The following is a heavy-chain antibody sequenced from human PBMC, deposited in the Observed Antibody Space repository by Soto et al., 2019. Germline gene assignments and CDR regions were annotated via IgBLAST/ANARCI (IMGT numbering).Heavy chain of an antibody. CDR1: VGSISSGGYY. J-gene: IGHJ4*02. CDR2: IYYSGST. V-gene: IGHV4-31*03. Sequence: SETLSLTCTFSVGSISSGGYYCSWIRQHPWKGLEWIGYIYYSGSTYYNPSLKSRVTISVDTSKNQFSLKLSSVTAADTAVYYCARDSSGSFEYWGQGTLVSVSS. CDR3: ARDSSGSFEY. D-gene: IGHD3-22*01.